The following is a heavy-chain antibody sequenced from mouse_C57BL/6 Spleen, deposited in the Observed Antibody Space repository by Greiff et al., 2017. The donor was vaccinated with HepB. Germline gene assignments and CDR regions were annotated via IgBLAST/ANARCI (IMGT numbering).Heavy chain of an antibody. CDR1: GFTFSSYA. Sequence: EVKLVESGGGLVKPGGSLKLPCAASGFTFSSYAMSWVRHTPEKSLEWVATISDGGSYTYSPDNVKGRFTISRDNAKNNLYLQMSHLKSEDTAMYYCAREYYGSSYYYAMDYWGQGTSVTVSS. CDR2: ISDGGSYT. J-gene: IGHJ4*01. D-gene: IGHD1-1*01. CDR3: AREYYGSSYYYAMDY. V-gene: IGHV5-4*01.